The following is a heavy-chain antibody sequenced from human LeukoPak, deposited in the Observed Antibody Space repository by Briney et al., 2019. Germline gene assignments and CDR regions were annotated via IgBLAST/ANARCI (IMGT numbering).Heavy chain of an antibody. Sequence: ASVKVSCKASGGTFSDYTVNWVRQGPGQGLEWMGRIIPILGIANYAQKFQDRVTITADRSTSTAYMELSSLRSEEPAVYYCARGRSHGSGSKNWFDSWGQGTPVTVSS. CDR1: GGTFSDYT. D-gene: IGHD3-10*01. CDR3: ARGRSHGSGSKNWFDS. V-gene: IGHV1-69*02. J-gene: IGHJ5*01. CDR2: IIPILGIA.